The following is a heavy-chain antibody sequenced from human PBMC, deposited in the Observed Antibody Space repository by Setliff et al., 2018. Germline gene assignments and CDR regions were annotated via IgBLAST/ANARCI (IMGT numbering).Heavy chain of an antibody. Sequence: ASETLSLTCAVSGYSISSDSYWGWIRQPPGKGLEWIASIYHTGSTYYNPSLKSRVTMSLDKSKNQFSLKLYSVTAADTAVYFCARVRITPYCMDVWGKGTTVTVSS. CDR3: ARVRITPYCMDV. J-gene: IGHJ6*03. CDR1: GYSISSDSY. V-gene: IGHV4-38-2*01. D-gene: IGHD3-10*01. CDR2: IYHTGST.